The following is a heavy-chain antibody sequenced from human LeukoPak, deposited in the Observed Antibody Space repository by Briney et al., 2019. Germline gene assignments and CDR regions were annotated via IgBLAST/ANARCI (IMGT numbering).Heavy chain of an antibody. CDR1: CGSISSGDYY. J-gene: IGHJ6*03. CDR3: ARVELTGDLYYYYYMDV. D-gene: IGHD7-27*01. CDR2: IYYSGST. V-gene: IGHV4-30-4*08. Sequence: SETLSLTCTVSCGSISSGDYYWSWIRQPPGKGLEWIGYIYYSGSTYYNPSLKSRVTISVDTSKNQFSLKLSSVTAADTAVYYCARVELTGDLYYYYYMDVWGKGTTVTVSS.